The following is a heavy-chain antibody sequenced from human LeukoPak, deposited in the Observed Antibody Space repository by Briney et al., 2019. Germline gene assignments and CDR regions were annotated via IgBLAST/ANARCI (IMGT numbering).Heavy chain of an antibody. V-gene: IGHV3-30*03. CDR1: GFTFSSYG. D-gene: IGHD3/OR15-3a*01. CDR2: ISYDGSNK. J-gene: IGHJ6*02. Sequence: GGSLRLSCAASGFTFSSYGMHWVRQAPGKGLEWVAVISYDGSNKYYADSVKGRFTISRDNSKNTLYLQMNSLRAEDTAVYYCARQKGTRYYGMDVWGQGTTVTVSS. CDR3: ARQKGTRYYGMDV.